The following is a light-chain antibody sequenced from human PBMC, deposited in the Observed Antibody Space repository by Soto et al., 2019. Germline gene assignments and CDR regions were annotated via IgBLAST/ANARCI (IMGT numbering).Light chain of an antibody. CDR3: QPYGSSAWT. J-gene: IGKJ1*01. Sequence: EIVLTQSPGTLSLKPGERATLSCRASQSVSSSYLAWYQQKPGQAPRLLIYGASSRATGIPDRFSGSGSGTDFTLTIIILEPEDFAVYYCQPYGSSAWTFGQGTKVDIK. CDR2: GAS. CDR1: QSVSSSY. V-gene: IGKV3-20*01.